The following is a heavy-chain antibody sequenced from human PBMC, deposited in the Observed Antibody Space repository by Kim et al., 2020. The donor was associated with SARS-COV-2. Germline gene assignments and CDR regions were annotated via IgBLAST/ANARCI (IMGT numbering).Heavy chain of an antibody. CDR3: AKGARVYYGSGSYPDY. J-gene: IGHJ4*02. D-gene: IGHD3-10*01. Sequence: SVKGRFTISRDNSKNTLYLQMNSLRAEDTAVYYCAKGARVYYGSGSYPDYWGQGTLVTVSS. V-gene: IGHV3-23*03.